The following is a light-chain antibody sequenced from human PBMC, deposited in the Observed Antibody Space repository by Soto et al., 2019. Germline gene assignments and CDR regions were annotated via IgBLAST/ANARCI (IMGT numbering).Light chain of an antibody. Sequence: EIVMTQSPATLSVSQGERATLSCRASQSVSNKLAWYQQKPGQAPRRLIYGASTRATGIPARCSGSGSGTEISLTISSLQSEDFAAEYCEQYGSSPQAFGQGTKVEIK. CDR3: EQYGSSPQA. CDR2: GAS. J-gene: IGKJ2*01. V-gene: IGKV3-15*01. CDR1: QSVSNK.